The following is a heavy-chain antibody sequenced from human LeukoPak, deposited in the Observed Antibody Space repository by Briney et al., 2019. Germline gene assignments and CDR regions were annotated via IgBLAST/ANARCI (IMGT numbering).Heavy chain of an antibody. J-gene: IGHJ5*02. CDR2: ISNGGSSI. D-gene: IGHD3-3*01. V-gene: IGHV3-11*01. CDR3: ARERAASDFWSPYYSA. CDR1: GFTFSDYY. Sequence: PGGSLRLSCVTSGFTFSDYYMAWVRQAPGKGLEWISYISNGGSSIYYEDSVQGRFTISRDNAKNSVYLQMNSLGAEDTAVYYCARERAASDFWSPYYSAWGQGALVTVSS.